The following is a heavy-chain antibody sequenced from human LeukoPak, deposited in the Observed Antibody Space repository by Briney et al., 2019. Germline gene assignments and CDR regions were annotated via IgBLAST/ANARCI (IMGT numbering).Heavy chain of an antibody. V-gene: IGHV1-46*01. CDR3: ARYDYAEEAFDI. CDR2: INPSGGST. Sequence: ASVKVSCKASGGTFSSYAISWVRQAPGQGLEWMGIINPSGGSTSYAQKFQGRVTMTRDMSTSTVYMELSSLRSEDTAVYYCARYDYAEEAFDIWGQGTVVTVSS. J-gene: IGHJ3*02. CDR1: GGTFSSYA. D-gene: IGHD4-17*01.